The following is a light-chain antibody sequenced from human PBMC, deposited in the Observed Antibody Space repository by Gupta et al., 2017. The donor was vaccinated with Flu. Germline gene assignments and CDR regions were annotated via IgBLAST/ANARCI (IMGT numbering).Light chain of an antibody. J-gene: IGKJ1*01. CDR2: DAA. Sequence: EIVLTQSPATLSLSPGERATLSCRASQSVSSYLAWCQQKPGQAPRLLIYDAANRATGIPARFSGSGSGRDFTLTISSLEPGDFAVYYCQQRSNWPPTWTFGQGTKVEIK. CDR3: QQRSNWPPTWT. V-gene: IGKV3-11*02. CDR1: QSVSSY.